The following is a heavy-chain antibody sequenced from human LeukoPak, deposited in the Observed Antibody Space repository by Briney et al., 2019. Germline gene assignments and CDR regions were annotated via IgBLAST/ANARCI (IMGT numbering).Heavy chain of an antibody. CDR3: ARVNYAGGFDY. Sequence: GGSLRLSCAASGFTVSSDYMSWVRQAPGKGLEWVSIVYSDGTTYYADSVKGRFSVSRDISKNTMSVQMNGLRTEDTVVYYCARVNYAGGFDYWGQGTLVTVSS. CDR2: VYSDGTT. CDR1: GFTVSSDY. V-gene: IGHV3-66*02. D-gene: IGHD1-7*01. J-gene: IGHJ4*02.